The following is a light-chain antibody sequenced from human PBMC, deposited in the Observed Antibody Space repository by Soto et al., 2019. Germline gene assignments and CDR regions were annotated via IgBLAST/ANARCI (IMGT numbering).Light chain of an antibody. CDR1: SSDVGDYDS. CDR2: DVS. J-gene: IGLJ1*01. Sequence: QSALTQPRSVSGSPGQSVTISCTATSSDVGDYDSVSWYQQHPAKAPKLMIYDVSKRPSGVPDRFSGSRSGNTASLTISGLQAEDEADYYCCSYAGSYTLYVFGTGTKVTVL. CDR3: CSYAGSYTLYV. V-gene: IGLV2-11*01.